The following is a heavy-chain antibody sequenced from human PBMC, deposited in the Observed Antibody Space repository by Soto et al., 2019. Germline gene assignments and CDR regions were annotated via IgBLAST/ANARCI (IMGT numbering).Heavy chain of an antibody. J-gene: IGHJ5*02. CDR2: IGGRGGST. CDR1: GFTFSAYA. D-gene: IGHD3-3*01. Sequence: AGSLRLSCAASGFTFSAYAMTWVRQAPGKGLEWVSSIGGRGGSTYTADSVKGRFTISRDDSQNTVYLQMDSLRTDDTAIYYYAKQGDYDFWSPSNNWFDPWGRGTLVTVSS. V-gene: IGHV3-23*01. CDR3: AKQGDYDFWSPSNNWFDP.